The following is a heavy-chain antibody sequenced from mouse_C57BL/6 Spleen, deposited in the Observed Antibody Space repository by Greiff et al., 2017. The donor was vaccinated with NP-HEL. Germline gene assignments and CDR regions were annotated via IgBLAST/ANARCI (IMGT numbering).Heavy chain of an antibody. J-gene: IGHJ3*01. D-gene: IGHD2-5*01. CDR1: GYTFTEYT. Sequence: QVQLQQSGAELVKPGASVKLSCKASGYTFTEYTIHWVKQRSGQGLEWIGWFYPGSGSIKYNEKFKDKATLTADKSSSTVYMELSRLTSEDSAVYCCARHGPPLYYSNSAWFAYWGQGTLVTVSA. V-gene: IGHV1-62-2*01. CDR2: FYPGSGSI. CDR3: ARHGPPLYYSNSAWFAY.